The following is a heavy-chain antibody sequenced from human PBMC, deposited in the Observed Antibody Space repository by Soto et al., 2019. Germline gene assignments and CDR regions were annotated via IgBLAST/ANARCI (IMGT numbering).Heavy chain of an antibody. D-gene: IGHD3-22*01. CDR3: ARRDYYDSSGYGDY. CDR1: GYSFTSYW. CDR2: IYPGDSDT. V-gene: IGHV5-51*01. J-gene: IGHJ4*02. Sequence: PGESLKISCKGFGYSFTSYWLRWVGQMAGKGLAWMGIIYPGDSDTIYRPFFQGQVAIIAYHAIRTAYLHSSLRKGSDTGMFLCARRDYYDSSGYGDYWGQGALVTVSS.